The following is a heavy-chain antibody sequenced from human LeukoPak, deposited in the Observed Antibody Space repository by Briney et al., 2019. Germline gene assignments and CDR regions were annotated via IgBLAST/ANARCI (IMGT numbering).Heavy chain of an antibody. CDR1: GFTFSSYG. CDR3: AKAPGRGEMATKLGYFDY. V-gene: IGHV3-23*01. CDR2: ISGSGGST. J-gene: IGHJ4*02. D-gene: IGHD5-24*01. Sequence: PGGSLRLSCAASGFTFSSYGMSWVRQAPGKGLEWVSAISGSGGSTYYADSVKGRFTISRDNSKNTLYLQMNSLRAEDTAVYYCAKAPGRGEMATKLGYFDYWGQGTLVTVSS.